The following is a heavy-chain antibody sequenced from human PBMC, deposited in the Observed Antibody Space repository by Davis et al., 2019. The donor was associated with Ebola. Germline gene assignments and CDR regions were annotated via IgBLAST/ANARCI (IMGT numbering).Heavy chain of an antibody. Sequence: ASVTVSCKASGYTFTSYAMNWVRQAPGQGLEWMGWINTNTGNPTYAQGFTGRFVFSLDTSVSTAYLQISSLKAEDTAVYYCARDLAYGDYYYYYGMDVWGQGTTVTVSS. CDR2: INTNTGNP. CDR3: ARDLAYGDYYYYYGMDV. J-gene: IGHJ6*02. CDR1: GYTFTSYA. D-gene: IGHD4-17*01. V-gene: IGHV7-4-1*02.